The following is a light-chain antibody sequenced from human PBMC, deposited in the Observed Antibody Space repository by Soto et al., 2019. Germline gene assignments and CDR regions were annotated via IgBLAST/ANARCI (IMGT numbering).Light chain of an antibody. Sequence: QPVLTQPSSLSASPGASASLTCTLRSGINVGTYRIYWYKQKPGSPPQYLLRYNSDSDKQQGPGVPSRFSGSKDASANAGILLISGLQSEDEADYYCMIWHSNTVVFGGGTKLTVL. CDR2: YNSDSDK. J-gene: IGLJ3*02. CDR3: MIWHSNTVV. CDR1: SGINVGTYR. V-gene: IGLV5-45*03.